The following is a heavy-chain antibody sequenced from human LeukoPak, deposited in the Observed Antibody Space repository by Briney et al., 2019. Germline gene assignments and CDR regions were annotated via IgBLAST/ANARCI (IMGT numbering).Heavy chain of an antibody. CDR1: GFKFISYG. V-gene: IGHV3-30*02. J-gene: IGHJ4*02. CDR3: AKGGSSSWDYFDN. Sequence: GGSLRLSCAASGFKFISYGLHWVRQAPGKGLEWVAFLRYDGNNKYYADSVKGRFTISRDNSKNTLYLQMNSLKPEDTALYYCAKGGSSSWDYFDNWGQGTLVTVSS. D-gene: IGHD6-13*01. CDR2: LRYDGNNK.